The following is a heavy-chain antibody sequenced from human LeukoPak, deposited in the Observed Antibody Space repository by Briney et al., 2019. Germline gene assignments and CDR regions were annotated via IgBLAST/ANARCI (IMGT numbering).Heavy chain of an antibody. CDR2: IYTSGST. CDR1: GGSISSGSYY. V-gene: IGHV4-61*02. D-gene: IGHD5-12*01. J-gene: IGHJ4*02. CDR3: AGTQPGIEYIVFDY. Sequence: TLSLTCTVSGGSISSGSYYWSWIRQPAGKGLEWIGRIYTSGSTNYNPSLKSRVTIPVDTSKNQFSLKLSSVTAADTAVYYCAGTQPGIEYIVFDYWGQGTLVTVSS.